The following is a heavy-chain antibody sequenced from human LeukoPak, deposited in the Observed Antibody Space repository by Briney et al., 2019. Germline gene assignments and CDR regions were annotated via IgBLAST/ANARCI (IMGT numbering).Heavy chain of an antibody. CDR3: ARRGSLTSDAVDI. Sequence: GESLKISCKASGYTFSNYWVGWVRQMPGKGLEWMGIIYPGDSNTRYSPSFEGQVLISADKSMSTVYLHWGSLKASDTAMYFCARRGSLTSDAVDIWGQGTLVSV. CDR2: IYPGDSNT. D-gene: IGHD3-9*01. J-gene: IGHJ3*02. V-gene: IGHV5-51*01. CDR1: GYTFSNYW.